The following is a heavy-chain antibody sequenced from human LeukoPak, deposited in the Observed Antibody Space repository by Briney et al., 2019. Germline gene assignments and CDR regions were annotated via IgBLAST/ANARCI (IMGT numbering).Heavy chain of an antibody. CDR3: TRPYHKGSDQLERPEDYFDY. CDR1: GFTFSGSA. V-gene: IGHV3-73*01. J-gene: IGHJ4*02. CDR2: IRSKANSYAT. Sequence: PGGSLRLSCAASGFTFSGSAMHWVRQASGKGLEWVGRIRSKANSYATAYAASVKGRFTISRDDSKNTAYLQMNSLKTEDTAVYYCTRPYHKGSDQLERPEDYFDYWGQGTLVTVSS. D-gene: IGHD1-1*01.